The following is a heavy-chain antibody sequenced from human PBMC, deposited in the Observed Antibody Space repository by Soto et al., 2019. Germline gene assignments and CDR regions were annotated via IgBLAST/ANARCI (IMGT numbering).Heavy chain of an antibody. D-gene: IGHD3-10*01. Sequence: QVQLVQSGAEVKKPGSSVKVSCKASGGTLSTYAISWVRQAPGQGLEWMGGIIPIFGTANYAQMFQGRVKITADQPTSTAYMEPSSLTSADTAVYYCAREPQDGSGSYFDSWGQGTLVTVSS. CDR2: IIPIFGTA. CDR3: AREPQDGSGSYFDS. J-gene: IGHJ4*02. CDR1: GGTLSTYA. V-gene: IGHV1-69*01.